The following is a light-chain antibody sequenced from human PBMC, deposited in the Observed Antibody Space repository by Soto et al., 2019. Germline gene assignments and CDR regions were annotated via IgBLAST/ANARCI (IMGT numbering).Light chain of an antibody. J-gene: IGKJ4*01. CDR2: DAS. CDR1: QDISYY. V-gene: IGKV1-33*01. CDR3: QQSDNLPLT. Sequence: DIQMTQSPSSLAASVGDRVTITCQASQDISYYLNWYQLKPGKAPKLLIYDASNLETGVPSRFSGSGSGTDFTFPISSLQAEDSATYYCQQSDNLPLTFGGGTKVEI.